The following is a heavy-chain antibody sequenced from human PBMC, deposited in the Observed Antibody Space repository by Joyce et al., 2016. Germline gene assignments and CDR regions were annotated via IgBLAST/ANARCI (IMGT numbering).Heavy chain of an antibody. D-gene: IGHD2-2*01. J-gene: IGHJ6*02. CDR2: IIPIFCTA. CDR1: GGTFSNSR. Sequence: QVQLVQSGAEVKKPGSSVTISCKASGGTFSNSRISWVRQAPGQGLEWMGGIIPIFCTASYSQKIQGRVTITADESTSTAYMELNSLRSEDTAVYYCASEVPDVLGYYYYYIMDVWGQGTTVTVSS. V-gene: IGHV1-69*01. CDR3: ASEVPDVLGYYYYYIMDV.